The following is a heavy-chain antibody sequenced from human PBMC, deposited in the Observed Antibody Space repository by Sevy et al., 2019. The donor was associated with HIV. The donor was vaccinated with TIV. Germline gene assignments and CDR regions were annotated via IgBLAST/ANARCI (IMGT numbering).Heavy chain of an antibody. CDR1: GFSLSTSGVG. CDR2: IYWDDDK. D-gene: IGHD3-9*01. V-gene: IGHV2-5*02. J-gene: IGHJ4*02. Sequence: SGPTLVKPTQTLTLTCTFSGFSLSTSGVGVGWIRQPPGKALAWLALIYWDDDKRYSPSLKSRLTITKDTSKNQVVLXMTNMDPVDTATYYCAQWYYDILTGYYRAGGYFDYWGQGTLVTVSS. CDR3: AQWYYDILTGYYRAGGYFDY.